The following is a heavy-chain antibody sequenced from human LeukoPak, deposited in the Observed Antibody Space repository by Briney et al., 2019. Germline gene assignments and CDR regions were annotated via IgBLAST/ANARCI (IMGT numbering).Heavy chain of an antibody. J-gene: IGHJ6*02. Sequence: PSETLSLTCTVSGGSISSYYWSWIRQPPGKGLEWIGYIYYSGSTNYNPSLKSRVTISVDTSKNQFSLKLSSVTAADAAVYYCARPAYGSGSYSMDVWGQGTTVTVSS. CDR1: GGSISSYY. D-gene: IGHD3-10*01. CDR2: IYYSGST. V-gene: IGHV4-59*08. CDR3: ARPAYGSGSYSMDV.